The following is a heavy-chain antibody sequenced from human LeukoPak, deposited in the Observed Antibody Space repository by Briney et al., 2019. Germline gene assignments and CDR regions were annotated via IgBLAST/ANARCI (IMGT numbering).Heavy chain of an antibody. CDR1: GFTFISNS. D-gene: IGHD3-10*02. CDR2: ISTSSSYI. V-gene: IGHV3-21*01. J-gene: IGHJ6*04. CDR3: AELGITMIGGV. Sequence: PGGSLRLSCVASGFTFISNSMNWVRQAPGKRLEWVSSISTSSSYIYYADSVKGRVTISRDNAKKSMYLQMNSLRAEDMAVYYCAELGITMIGGVWGKGTTVTISS.